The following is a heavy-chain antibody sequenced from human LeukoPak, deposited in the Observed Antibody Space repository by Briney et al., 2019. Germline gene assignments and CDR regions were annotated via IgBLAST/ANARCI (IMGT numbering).Heavy chain of an antibody. CDR1: GFAFNSFT. CDR3: TKGLQVAVAGADYYYFYMDV. V-gene: IGHV3-23*01. CDR2: INSGGNTT. J-gene: IGHJ6*03. Sequence: PGGSLRLSCAASGFAFNSFTLGWVRQSPGKGLEWLSTINSGGNTTIYADSVKGRFTISRDNSKNTLYLDMDSLRPDDPAIFYCTKGLQVAVAGADYYYFYMDVRGGGAAVTVSS. D-gene: IGHD6-19*01.